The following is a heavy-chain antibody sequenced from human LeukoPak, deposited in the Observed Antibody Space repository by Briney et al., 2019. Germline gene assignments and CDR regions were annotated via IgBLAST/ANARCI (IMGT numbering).Heavy chain of an antibody. V-gene: IGHV4-34*01. CDR3: AREEPYDSTWASDSNWFDP. CDR2: ISHGGRA. CDR1: GGSLSGYY. Sequence: SETLSLTCDVYGGSLSGYYWHWIRQPPGKGLEWVGEISHGGRAIYRPSLQSRLTISLDTSKNQFSLKLSSVTAADTAVYYCAREEPYDSTWASDSNWFDPWGQGTLVTVSS. D-gene: IGHD3-22*01. J-gene: IGHJ5*01.